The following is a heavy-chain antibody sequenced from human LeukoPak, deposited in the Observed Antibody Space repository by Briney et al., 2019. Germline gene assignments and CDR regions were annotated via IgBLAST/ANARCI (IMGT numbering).Heavy chain of an antibody. Sequence: ASVKVSCKASGYTFTSYYMNWVRQAPGQGLEWMGIINPSSGRTTYAQKFQGRVTMTRDTSTSTVYMELTSLRSEDTAVFYCARGGLPARSWFDPWGQGPLVTGSS. D-gene: IGHD5-12*01. J-gene: IGHJ5*02. V-gene: IGHV1-46*01. CDR2: INPSSGRT. CDR3: ARGGLPARSWFDP. CDR1: GYTFTSYY.